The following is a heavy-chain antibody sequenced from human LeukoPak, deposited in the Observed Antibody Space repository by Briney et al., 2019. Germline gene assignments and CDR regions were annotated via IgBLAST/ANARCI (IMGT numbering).Heavy chain of an antibody. Sequence: GGSLRLSCAASRFTFSTYWMSWARQAPGKGLEWVANIKHDGSEKYYVDSVKGRYTISRDNAKNSLYLQMNSLRAEDTAVYYCARYYYYYMDVWGKGTAVTVSS. CDR3: ARYYYYYMDV. V-gene: IGHV3-7*01. CDR2: IKHDGSEK. CDR1: RFTFSTYW. J-gene: IGHJ6*03.